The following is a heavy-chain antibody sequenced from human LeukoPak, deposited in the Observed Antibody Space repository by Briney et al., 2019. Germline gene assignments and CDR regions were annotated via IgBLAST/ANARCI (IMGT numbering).Heavy chain of an antibody. V-gene: IGHV5-51*01. D-gene: IGHD2-15*01. CDR3: ARHGAGSGGSWTSFDY. CDR2: VYPGDSDT. CDR1: GYSFTSYW. J-gene: IGHJ4*02. Sequence: GESLKISCKGSGYSFTSYWIGWVRQMPGKGLEWMGIVYPGDSDTRYSPSFQGQVTISADKSISTAYLQWSSLKASDTAMYYCARHGAGSGGSWTSFDYWGQGTLVTVSS.